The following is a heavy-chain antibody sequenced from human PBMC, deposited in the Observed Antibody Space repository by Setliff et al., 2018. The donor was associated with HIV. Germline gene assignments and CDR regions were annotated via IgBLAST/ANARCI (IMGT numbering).Heavy chain of an antibody. J-gene: IGHJ4*02. V-gene: IGHV3-7*01. CDR2: IKQDGSKK. D-gene: IGHD3-22*01. CDR3: AREDYYDSTQTDY. CDR1: GFTFSIYW. Sequence: GGSLRLSCAASGFTFSIYWMNWVRQAPGKGLEWVANIKQDGSKKNYVDSVKGRFTISRDNAKNSLYLQMNSLRDEDTAVYYCAREDYYDSTQTDYWGQGALVPSPQ.